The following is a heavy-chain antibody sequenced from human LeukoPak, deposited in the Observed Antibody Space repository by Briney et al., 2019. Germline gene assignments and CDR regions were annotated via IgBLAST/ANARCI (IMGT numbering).Heavy chain of an antibody. V-gene: IGHV3-23*01. J-gene: IGHJ5*02. D-gene: IGHD3-10*01. CDR1: GFTFSNYP. Sequence: GGSLRLSCAASGFTFSNYPMNWVRQAPGQGPEWVSVISSGGVNKYYADAVKGRFAVSRDNSKSTLYLQLNNLGVDDSAIYYCAIGRGSGNYNWFDPWGQGTLVTVTS. CDR3: AIGRGSGNYNWFDP. CDR2: ISSGGVNK.